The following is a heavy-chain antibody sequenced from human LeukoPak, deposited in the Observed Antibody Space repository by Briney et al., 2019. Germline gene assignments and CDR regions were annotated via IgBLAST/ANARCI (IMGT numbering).Heavy chain of an antibody. Sequence: QSGGSLRLSCAASGFTFSRFSMNWVRQAPGKGLEWVSYISSSSTKYYVDSVKGRFTISRDNAKNSLYLQMNSLRAEDTAVYYCARHLGSSWADASDIWGQGTMVTVSS. D-gene: IGHD6-13*01. CDR3: ARHLGSSWADASDI. CDR2: ISSSSTK. J-gene: IGHJ3*02. V-gene: IGHV3-48*04. CDR1: GFTFSRFS.